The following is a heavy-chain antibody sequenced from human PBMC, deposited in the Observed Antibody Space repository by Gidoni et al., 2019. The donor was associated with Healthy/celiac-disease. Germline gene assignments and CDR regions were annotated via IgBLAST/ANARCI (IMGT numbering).Heavy chain of an antibody. J-gene: IGHJ4*02. CDR1: GGSLSSSSYY. CDR2: IYYSGST. CDR3: ARHCSRSSGHLTCFDY. D-gene: IGHD6-19*01. Sequence: QLQLQESGPGLVKPSETLSLTCTVSGGSLSSSSYYWGWIRQPPGKGLEWIGSIYYSGSTYYNPSLKSRVTISVDTSKNQSSLKLSSVTAADTAVYYCARHCSRSSGHLTCFDYWGQGTLVTVSS. V-gene: IGHV4-39*01.